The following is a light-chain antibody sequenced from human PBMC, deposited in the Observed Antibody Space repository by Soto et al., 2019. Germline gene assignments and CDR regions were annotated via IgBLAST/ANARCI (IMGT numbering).Light chain of an antibody. Sequence: DILVTQSTATLSASPGERGTLACSASQFVSSRLAWYQRRPGQVPRLLIYDTSTTAPGISARFSGSGSGTEFTLTISSLQSEDFAVYYCQEYIQWPPGMFGPGTKV. CDR1: QFVSSR. CDR3: QEYIQWPPGM. J-gene: IGKJ1*01. CDR2: DTS. V-gene: IGKV3-15*01.